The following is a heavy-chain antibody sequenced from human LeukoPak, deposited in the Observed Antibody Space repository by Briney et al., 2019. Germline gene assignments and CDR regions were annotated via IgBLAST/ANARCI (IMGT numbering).Heavy chain of an antibody. J-gene: IGHJ4*02. Sequence: SETLSLTCTVSGGSISSSYWGWIRQPTGKGLEWIGSIYYSGNTYYNASLKSQVSISIDTSKNQFSLKLTSVTAADTAVYYCARQTGSGLFILPGGQGTLVTVSS. V-gene: IGHV4-39*01. CDR1: GGSISSSY. CDR2: IYYSGNT. D-gene: IGHD3/OR15-3a*01. CDR3: ARQTGSGLFILP.